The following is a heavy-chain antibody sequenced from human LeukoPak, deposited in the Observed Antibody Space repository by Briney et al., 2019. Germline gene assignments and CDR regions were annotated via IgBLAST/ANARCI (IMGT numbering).Heavy chain of an antibody. V-gene: IGHV3-72*01. J-gene: IGHJ4*02. Sequence: PGGSLRLSCAASGFTFSDHYMDWVRQAPGKGLGWVVRSINKAYSYTTEYAASVKGRFTISRDDSKNSLYLQMDGLKTEDTAVYYCARAGRSGSYGYFDSWGQGTLVTVSS. CDR2: SINKAYSYTT. CDR3: ARAGRSGSYGYFDS. CDR1: GFTFSDHY. D-gene: IGHD1-26*01.